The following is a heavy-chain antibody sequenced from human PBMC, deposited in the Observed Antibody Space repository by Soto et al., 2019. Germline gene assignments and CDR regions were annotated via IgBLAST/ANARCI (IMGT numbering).Heavy chain of an antibody. CDR2: IYYSGST. Sequence: QLQLQESGPGLVKPSETLSLTCTVSGGSISSSSYYWGWIRQPPGKGLEWIGSIYYSGSTYYNPSLKSRVTMSVDTSKNQCALKLSSVTAADTAVYYCARTVVYAFNYYYYMDVWGKGTTVTVSS. CDR1: GGSISSSSYY. J-gene: IGHJ6*03. V-gene: IGHV4-39*01. CDR3: ARTVVYAFNYYYYMDV. D-gene: IGHD2-8*02.